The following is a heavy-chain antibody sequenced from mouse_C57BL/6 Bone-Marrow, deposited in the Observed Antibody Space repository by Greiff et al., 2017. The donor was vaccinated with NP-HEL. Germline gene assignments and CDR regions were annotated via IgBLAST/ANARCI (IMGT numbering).Heavy chain of an antibody. CDR3: ASYSNYGY. CDR2: IYPRSGNT. CDR1: GYTFTSYG. D-gene: IGHD2-5*01. Sequence: QVHVKQSGAELARPGASVKLSCKASGYTFTSYGISWVKQRTGQGLEWIGEIYPRSGNTYYNEKFKGKATLTADKSSSTAYMELRSLTSEDSAVYFCASYSNYGYWGQGTTLTVSS. V-gene: IGHV1-81*01. J-gene: IGHJ2*01.